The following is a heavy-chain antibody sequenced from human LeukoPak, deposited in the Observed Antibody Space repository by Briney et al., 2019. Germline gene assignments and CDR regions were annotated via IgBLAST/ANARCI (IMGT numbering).Heavy chain of an antibody. CDR3: ARQNDRSHDY. CDR2: IYYSRTT. J-gene: IGHJ4*02. D-gene: IGHD1-1*01. CDR1: GGSISRSSYY. V-gene: IGHV4-39*01. Sequence: SETLSLTCTVSGGSISRSSYYWGWIRQPPGKGLEWIGSIYYSRTTYSNPSLKSRVTISVDTSKNQFSLKLRSVTAADTAVYYCARQNDRSHDYWGQGTLVTVSS.